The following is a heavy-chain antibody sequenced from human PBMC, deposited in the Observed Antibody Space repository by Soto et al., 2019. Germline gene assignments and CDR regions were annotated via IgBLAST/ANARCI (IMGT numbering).Heavy chain of an antibody. CDR1: GFTFSSYA. D-gene: IGHD3-16*02. CDR2: ISGSGGST. CDR3: AKDTLRLGELLLSPLGI. J-gene: IGHJ3*02. V-gene: IGHV3-23*01. Sequence: EVQLLESGGGLVQPGGSLRLSCAASGFTFSSYAMRWVRQAPGKGLEWVSAISGSGGSTYYADSVKGRFTISRDNSKNRLYLQMNSLRAEDTAVYYCAKDTLRLGELLLSPLGIWGQGTMVTVSS.